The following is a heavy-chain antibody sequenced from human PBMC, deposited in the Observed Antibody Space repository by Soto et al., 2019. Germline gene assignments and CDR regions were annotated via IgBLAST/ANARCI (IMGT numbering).Heavy chain of an antibody. J-gene: IGHJ5*02. CDR3: ARLPWADYGGIFDP. Sequence: SETLSLTCTVSGGSISSSSYYWGWIRQPPGKGLEWIGNIYYSGNTYYNPSLKSRVTISGDTSKNQFSLKLYSVTTADTAMYYCARLPWADYGGIFDPWGQGTLVTVSS. V-gene: IGHV4-39*07. CDR1: GGSISSSSYY. CDR2: IYYSGNT. D-gene: IGHD4-17*01.